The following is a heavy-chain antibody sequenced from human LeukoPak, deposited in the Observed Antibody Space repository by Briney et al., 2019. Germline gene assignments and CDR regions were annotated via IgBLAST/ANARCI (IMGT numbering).Heavy chain of an antibody. D-gene: IGHD5-12*01. CDR3: ARDHRYAFDN. Sequence: GGSLRLSCAASGFTFSDYSMDWVRQAPGKGLEWISYVGISSGNTKYADSVKGRFTISGDSAKNSVFLQMNSLRVEDTAVYFCARDHRYAFDNWGQGTLVTVSS. CDR1: GFTFSDYS. CDR2: VGISSGNT. V-gene: IGHV3-48*04. J-gene: IGHJ4*02.